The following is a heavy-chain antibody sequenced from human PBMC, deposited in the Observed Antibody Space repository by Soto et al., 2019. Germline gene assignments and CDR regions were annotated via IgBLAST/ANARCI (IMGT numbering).Heavy chain of an antibody. V-gene: IGHV4-30-4*01. Sequence: QVQLQESGPGLVKPSQTLSLTCTVSCGSVNTADYYWTWIRQSPGKGLEWIVNIYYDGSAYPNPSLTSRVTASVDTSKDQFSLNLFSVTAADTAVYYCARRMRDTYQYYNWFDPWGQGTLVTVSS. CDR2: IYYDGSA. D-gene: IGHD3-16*02. J-gene: IGHJ5*02. CDR1: CGSVNTADYY. CDR3: ARRMRDTYQYYNWFDP.